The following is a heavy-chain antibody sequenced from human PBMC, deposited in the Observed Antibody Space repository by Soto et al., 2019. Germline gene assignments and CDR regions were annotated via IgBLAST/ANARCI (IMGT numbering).Heavy chain of an antibody. V-gene: IGHV4-39*01. J-gene: IGHJ6*04. CDR3: ARHTLPRMDV. CDR1: GGSISSCSYY. CDR2: IYYSGST. Sequence: SDTPALTCTVSGGSISSCSYYWGWIRQPPGKGLEWVGSIYYSGSTYYNPSLKSRVTISVDTSKNQFSLKLSSVTAADTAVYYCARHTLPRMDVWGKGTTVTVSS. D-gene: IGHD2-15*01.